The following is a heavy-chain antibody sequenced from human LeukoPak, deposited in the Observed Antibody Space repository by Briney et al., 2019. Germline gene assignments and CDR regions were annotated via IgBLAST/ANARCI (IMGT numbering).Heavy chain of an antibody. CDR3: AIPRKEPAAMRRQYYYYYYGMDV. Sequence: ASVKVSCKVSGYTLTELSMHWVRQAPGKGLERMGGFDPEDGETIYAQKFQGRVTMTEDTSTDTAYMELSSLRSEDTAVYYCAIPRKEPAAMRRQYYYYYYGMDVWGQGTTVTVSS. D-gene: IGHD2-2*01. CDR2: FDPEDGET. J-gene: IGHJ6*02. V-gene: IGHV1-24*01. CDR1: GYTLTELS.